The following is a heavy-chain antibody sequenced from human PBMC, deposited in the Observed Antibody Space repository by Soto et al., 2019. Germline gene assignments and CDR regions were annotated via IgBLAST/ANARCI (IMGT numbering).Heavy chain of an antibody. CDR1: GGSISSYY. CDR2: IYYSGST. CDR3: ARVGGYSSGWSPSYYYCMDA. D-gene: IGHD6-19*01. J-gene: IGHJ6*02. V-gene: IGHV4-59*01. Sequence: PSETLSLTCTVSGGSISSYYWSWIRQPPGKGLEWIGYIYYSGSTNYNPSLKSRVTVSVDTSKNQFSLKLSSVTAADTAVYYCARVGGYSSGWSPSYYYCMDAWGQGTTVTVSS.